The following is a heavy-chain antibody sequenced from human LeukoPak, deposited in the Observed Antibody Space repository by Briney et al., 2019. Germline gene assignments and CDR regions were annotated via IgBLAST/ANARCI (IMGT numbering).Heavy chain of an antibody. V-gene: IGHV4-4*09. CDR3: ARQKGGPTGTTTTGDWFDR. CDR2: TYTSGST. D-gene: IGHD1-1*01. CDR1: GGSISSYY. J-gene: IGHJ5*02. Sequence: PSETLSLTCTVSGGSISSYYWSWIRQPPGKRLEWIGYTYTSGSTNYYHSLKIRVTISVDRSKNQYTLNLSSVHATDTAVYYCARQKGGPTGTTTTGDWFDRWGQGTLVTVSS.